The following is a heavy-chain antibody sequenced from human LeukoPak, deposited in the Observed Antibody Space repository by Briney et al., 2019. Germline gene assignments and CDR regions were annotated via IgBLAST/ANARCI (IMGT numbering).Heavy chain of an antibody. J-gene: IGHJ4*02. CDR3: AKGLERESRLDS. CDR2: ISNSGGST. CDR1: GFTFNTYT. D-gene: IGHD1-1*01. V-gene: IGHV3-23*01. Sequence: GGSLRLSCAASGFTFNTYTMYWVRQAPGKGLEWVSGISNSGGSTYYADSVKGRFTISRDDSKNTLYLQMNSLRAEDTALYYCAKGLERESRLDSWGQGTLVTVSS.